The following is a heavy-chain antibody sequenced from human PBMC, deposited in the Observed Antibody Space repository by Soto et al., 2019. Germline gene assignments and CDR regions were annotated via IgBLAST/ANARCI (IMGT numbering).Heavy chain of an antibody. CDR1: GYTFTGNY. V-gene: IGHV1-2*02. CDR2: INPNSGGT. CDR3: ARDGGSSSPVDI. Sequence: QVQLVQSGAEVKKPGASVKVSCKASGYTFTGNYMHWVRQASGQGLEWMGWINPNSGGTNYAQKFKCRVTVTRDTSISTAYMELSMLRSDDTAVYYCARDGGSSSPVDIWGQGTMVTVSS. D-gene: IGHD6-6*01. J-gene: IGHJ3*02.